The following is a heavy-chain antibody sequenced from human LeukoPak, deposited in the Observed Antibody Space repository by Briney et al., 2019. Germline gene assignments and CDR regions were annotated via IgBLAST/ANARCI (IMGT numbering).Heavy chain of an antibody. D-gene: IGHD1-14*01. J-gene: IGHJ4*02. Sequence: PGGSLRLSCAASGFTFRSHAMSWVRQAPGKGLEWVSTTTSISNTYYPDSVKGRFTISRDNSRDTLYLQMNTLRAEDTAIYYCAHRTAFDSWGQGTLVTVSS. CDR1: GFTFRSHA. CDR2: TTSISNT. CDR3: AHRTAFDS. V-gene: IGHV3-23*01.